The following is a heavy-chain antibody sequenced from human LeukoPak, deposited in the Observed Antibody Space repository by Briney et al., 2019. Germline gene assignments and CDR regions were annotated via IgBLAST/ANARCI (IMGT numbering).Heavy chain of an antibody. CDR3: ARDRGYSGSY. D-gene: IGHD1-26*01. CDR1: GYTFTSNY. Sequence: ASVKVSCKAFGYTFTSNYMHWVRQAPGQGLEWMGVISPSGGSTTYAQKFQGRVTLTRDMSTSTDYLELSSLRSEDTAVYYCARDRGYSGSYWGQGTLVTVSS. V-gene: IGHV1-46*01. J-gene: IGHJ4*02. CDR2: ISPSGGST.